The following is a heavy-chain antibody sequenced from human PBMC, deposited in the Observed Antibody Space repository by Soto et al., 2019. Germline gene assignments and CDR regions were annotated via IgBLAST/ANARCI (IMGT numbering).Heavy chain of an antibody. J-gene: IGHJ6*02. D-gene: IGHD6-13*01. CDR3: ARGGIAAPASGEYAMDV. CDR2: IKPNSGGT. Sequence: QVQLVQSGAEVKKPGASVKVSCKASGYSFTDYYIHWVRQAPGQGLECMGWIKPNSGGTKYPQKFQGRVTMTRDTSISTAYMVLSTLISDGTAVYYCARGGIAAPASGEYAMDVWGLGTTVTVS. V-gene: IGHV1-2*02. CDR1: GYSFTDYY.